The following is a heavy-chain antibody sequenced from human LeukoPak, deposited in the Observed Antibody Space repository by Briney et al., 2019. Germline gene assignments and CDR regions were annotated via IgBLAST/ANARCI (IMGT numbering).Heavy chain of an antibody. CDR1: GYTFTTYD. Sequence: ASVKVSCKASGYTFTTYDINWVRQPTGQGLEWMGWMNPNSGNTGYAQKFQGRVTMTRNTSISTAYMELSSLRSEDTAVYYCARGLVVLAATSWAFDIWGHGTMVTVSS. J-gene: IGHJ3*02. CDR3: ARGLVVLAATSWAFDI. V-gene: IGHV1-8*01. D-gene: IGHD2-15*01. CDR2: MNPNSGNT.